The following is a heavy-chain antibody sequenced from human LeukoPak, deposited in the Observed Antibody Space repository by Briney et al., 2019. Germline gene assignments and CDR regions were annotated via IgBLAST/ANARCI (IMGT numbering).Heavy chain of an antibody. Sequence: KPSETLSLTCTVSGGSISSYYWSWIRQPPGKGLEWIGYIYYSGSTNYNPSLKSQVTISVDTSKNQFSLKLSSVTAADTAVYYCARGRRQVITMIVVVDAFDIWGQGTMVTVSS. CDR3: ARGRRQVITMIVVVDAFDI. D-gene: IGHD3-22*01. CDR2: IYYSGST. J-gene: IGHJ3*02. V-gene: IGHV4-59*01. CDR1: GGSISSYY.